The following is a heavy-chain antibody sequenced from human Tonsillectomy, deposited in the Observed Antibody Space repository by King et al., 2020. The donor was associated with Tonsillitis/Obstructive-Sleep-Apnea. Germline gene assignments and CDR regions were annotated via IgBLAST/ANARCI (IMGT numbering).Heavy chain of an antibody. D-gene: IGHD6-19*01. V-gene: IGHV3-30*04. CDR2: ISYDGSNK. J-gene: IGHJ6*02. CDR3: ARDWSSSGWLDYYYYYGMDV. CDR1: GFTFSSYA. Sequence: VQLVESGGGVVQPGRSLRLSCAASGFTFSSYAMHWVRQAPGKGLEWVAVISYDGSNKYYADSVKGRFTISRDNSKNTLYLQMNSLRAEDTAVYYCARDWSSSGWLDYYYYYGMDVWGQGTTVTVSS.